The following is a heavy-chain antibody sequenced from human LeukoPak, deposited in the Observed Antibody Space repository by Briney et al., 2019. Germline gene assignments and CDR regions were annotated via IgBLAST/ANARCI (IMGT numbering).Heavy chain of an antibody. J-gene: IGHJ4*02. Sequence: ASVKVSCKASGYTFTSYGISWVRQAPGQGLEWMGWISAYNGNTNYAQKLQGSVTMTTDTSTSTAYMELRSLRSDDTAVYYCARDVAEYYDSSGYFHWGQGTLVTVSS. CDR3: ARDVAEYYDSSGYFH. CDR1: GYTFTSYG. V-gene: IGHV1-18*01. CDR2: ISAYNGNT. D-gene: IGHD3-22*01.